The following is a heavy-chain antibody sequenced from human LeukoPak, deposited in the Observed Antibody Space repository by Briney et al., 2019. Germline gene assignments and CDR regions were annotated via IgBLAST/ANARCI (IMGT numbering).Heavy chain of an antibody. CDR2: IYTSGST. CDR1: GGSISSYY. CDR3: ARQKLGRGSSSYFDY. D-gene: IGHD6-6*01. J-gene: IGHJ4*02. V-gene: IGHV4-4*09. Sequence: KPSETLSLTCTVSGGSISSYYWSWIRQPPGKGLEWIGYIYTSGSTNYNPSLKSRVTISVDTSKNQFSLKLSSVTAADTAVYYCARQKLGRGSSSYFDYWGQGTLVTVSS.